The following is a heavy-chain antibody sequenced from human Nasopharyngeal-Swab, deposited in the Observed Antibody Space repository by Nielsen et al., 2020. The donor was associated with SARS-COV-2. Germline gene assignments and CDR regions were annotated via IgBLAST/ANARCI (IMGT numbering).Heavy chain of an antibody. CDR3: ARSYYGAYYYGMDV. D-gene: IGHD4-17*01. Sequence: GGSLRLSCAASGFTFSSYGMHWVRQAPGKGLEWVAVIWYDGSNEYYADSVKGRFTISRDNSKNTLYLQMNSLRAEDTAVYYCARSYYGAYYYGMDVWGQGTTVTVSS. J-gene: IGHJ6*02. V-gene: IGHV3-33*01. CDR1: GFTFSSYG. CDR2: IWYDGSNE.